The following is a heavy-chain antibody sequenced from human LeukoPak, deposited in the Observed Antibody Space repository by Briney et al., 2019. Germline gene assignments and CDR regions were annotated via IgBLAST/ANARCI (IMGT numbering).Heavy chain of an antibody. V-gene: IGHV3-23*01. Sequence: GGPLRLSCAASGFTFSSYAMSWVRQAPGKGLEWVSAISGSGGSTYYADSVKGRFTISRDNSKNTLYLQMNSLRAEDTAVYYCAKDPGYSFHNWFDPWGQGTLVTASS. CDR1: GFTFSSYA. CDR3: AKDPGYSFHNWFDP. D-gene: IGHD5-18*01. J-gene: IGHJ5*02. CDR2: ISGSGGST.